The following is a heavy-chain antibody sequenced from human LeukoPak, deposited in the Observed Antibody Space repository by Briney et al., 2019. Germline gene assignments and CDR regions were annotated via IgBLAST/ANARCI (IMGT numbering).Heavy chain of an antibody. D-gene: IGHD6-19*01. CDR3: ARHVEQRLTPFDY. CDR2: IYYSGST. CDR1: GGSISSYS. J-gene: IGHJ4*02. V-gene: IGHV4-59*08. Sequence: PSETQSLTCTVSGGSISSYSWSWIRQPPGKGLEWIGYIYYSGSTNYNPSLKSRVTISVDTSKNQFSLKLSSVTAADTAVYYCARHVEQRLTPFDYWGQGILVTVSS.